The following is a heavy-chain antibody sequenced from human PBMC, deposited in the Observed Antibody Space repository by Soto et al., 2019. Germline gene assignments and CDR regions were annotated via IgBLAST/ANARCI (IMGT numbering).Heavy chain of an antibody. CDR2: IYYSGST. CDR3: ASLFHCTSTSCYYYYGMDV. CDR1: GGSISSSNYY. V-gene: IGHV4-39*01. J-gene: IGHJ6*02. Sequence: SETLSLTCTVSGGSISSSNYYWGWIRQPPGEGLECIGSIYYSGSTYYNPSLESRVTISVDTSKNQFSLKLSSVTAADTAVYYCASLFHCTSTSCYYYYGMDVWGQRTTVTVSS. D-gene: IGHD2-2*01.